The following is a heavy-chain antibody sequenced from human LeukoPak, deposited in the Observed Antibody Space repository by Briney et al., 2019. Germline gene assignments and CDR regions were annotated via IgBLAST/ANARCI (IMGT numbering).Heavy chain of an antibody. J-gene: IGHJ5*02. D-gene: IGHD5-18*01. V-gene: IGHV3-48*02. CDR1: GVTFSSYS. Sequence: GGSLRLSCAASGVTFSSYSMNWVRQAPGKGLEWVSYISSSSSTIYYADSVKGRFTISRDNAKNSLYLQMNSLRDEDTAVYYCATTYLTAMADNWFDRWGQGTLVTVSS. CDR2: ISSSSSTI. CDR3: ATTYLTAMADNWFDR.